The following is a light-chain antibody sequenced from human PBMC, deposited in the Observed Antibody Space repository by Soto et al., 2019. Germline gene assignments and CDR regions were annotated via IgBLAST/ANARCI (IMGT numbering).Light chain of an antibody. J-gene: IGKJ5*01. CDR2: DAS. V-gene: IGKV1-33*01. CDR3: QQFDTLIT. Sequence: DIQMTQSPSSLAASVVGIVTIRCQASQDISFFLNWYQQKPGKAPKLLIYDASILQAGVPSRFSGGGSGTDFTFTISSLHPEDVATYYCQQFDTLITFGQGTRLEIK. CDR1: QDISFF.